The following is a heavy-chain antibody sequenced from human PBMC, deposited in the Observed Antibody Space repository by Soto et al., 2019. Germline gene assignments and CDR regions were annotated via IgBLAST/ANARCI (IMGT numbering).Heavy chain of an antibody. CDR3: ARGAMIAARPRGLDY. CDR2: ISSNGGST. J-gene: IGHJ4*02. Sequence: GGSLRLSCAASGFTFSSYAMHWVRQAPGKGLEYVSAISSNGGSTYYANSVKGRFTISRDNSKNTLYLQMGSLRAEDMAVYYCARGAMIAARPRGLDYWGQGTLVTVSS. D-gene: IGHD6-6*01. CDR1: GFTFSSYA. V-gene: IGHV3-64*01.